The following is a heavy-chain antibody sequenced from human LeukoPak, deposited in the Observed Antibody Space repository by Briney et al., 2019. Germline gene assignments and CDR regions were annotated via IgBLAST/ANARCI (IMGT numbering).Heavy chain of an antibody. J-gene: IGHJ4*02. CDR3: ARHVGIAVAGPTFDY. D-gene: IGHD6-19*01. Sequence: LETLSLTCAVYGGSFSGYYWSWIRQPPGKGLEWIGEINHSGSTNYNPSLKSRVTISVDTSKNQFSLKLSSVTAADTAVYYCARHVGIAVAGPTFDYWGQGTLVTVSS. CDR1: GGSFSGYY. V-gene: IGHV4-34*01. CDR2: INHSGST.